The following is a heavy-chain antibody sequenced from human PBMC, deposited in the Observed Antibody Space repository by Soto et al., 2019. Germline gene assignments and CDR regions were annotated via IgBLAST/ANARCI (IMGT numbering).Heavy chain of an antibody. CDR1: GGSISSSSYY. CDR3: ARGLKGVVIITNYYYMDV. D-gene: IGHD3-3*01. CDR2: IYYSGST. V-gene: IGHV4-39*01. J-gene: IGHJ6*03. Sequence: PSETLSLTCTVSGGSISSSSYYWGWIRQPPGKGLEWIGSIYYSGSTYYNPSLKSRVTISVDASKNQFSLKLSSVTAADTAVYYCARGLKGVVIITNYYYMDVWGKGTTVTVSS.